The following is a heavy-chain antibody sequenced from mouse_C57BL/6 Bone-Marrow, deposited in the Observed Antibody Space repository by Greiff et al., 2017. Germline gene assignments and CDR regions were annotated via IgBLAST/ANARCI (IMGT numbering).Heavy chain of an antibody. CDR1: GYSITSGYD. CDR3: AREGGRWGFDY. V-gene: IGHV3-1*01. J-gene: IGHJ2*01. D-gene: IGHD1-1*01. Sequence: EVQLQESGPGMVKPSQSLSLTCTVTGYSITSGYDWHWIRHFPGNKLEWMGYISYSGSTNYNPSLKSRISITHDTSKNHFFLTLNSVTTEDTATYYCAREGGRWGFDYWGQGTTLTVSS. CDR2: ISYSGST.